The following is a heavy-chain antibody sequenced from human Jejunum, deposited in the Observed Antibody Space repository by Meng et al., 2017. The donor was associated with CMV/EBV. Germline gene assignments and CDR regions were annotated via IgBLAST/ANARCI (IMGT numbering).Heavy chain of an antibody. D-gene: IGHD3-3*01. CDR1: TFSNYD. Sequence: TFSNYDFSWVRQAPGQGLEWMGGIMPFFGTVNYARKFQSRVTITTEESTSTVYMELSSLRSEDTAVYYCARGGDGVQHFLEWLLFDYWGQGTLVTVSS. J-gene: IGHJ4*02. V-gene: IGHV1-69*05. CDR3: ARGGDGVQHFLEWLLFDY. CDR2: IMPFFGTV.